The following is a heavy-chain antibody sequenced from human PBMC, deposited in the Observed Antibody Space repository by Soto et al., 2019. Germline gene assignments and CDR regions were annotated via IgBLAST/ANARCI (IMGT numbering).Heavy chain of an antibody. CDR1: GFTFDDYA. CDR2: ISWNSGSI. V-gene: IGHV3-9*01. Sequence: EVQLLESGGCLVQPGRSLRLSCAASGFTFDDYAMHWVRQAPGKGLEWVSGISWNSGSIGYADSVKGRFTITRDNAKNDLYMEMNSLRAEDTALYYCAKVGYCSSTSWLDDAFDFWGQGTMVTDSS. D-gene: IGHD2-2*01. CDR3: AKVGYCSSTSWLDDAFDF. J-gene: IGHJ3*01.